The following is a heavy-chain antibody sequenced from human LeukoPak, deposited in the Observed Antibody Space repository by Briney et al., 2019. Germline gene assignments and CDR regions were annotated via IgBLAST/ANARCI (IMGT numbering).Heavy chain of an antibody. Sequence: PGGSLTLSCTASGFTFSSYDMLWVRQARRKGLEWVAVISYDGSNKYYADSVKGRFTIHRDNSKNTRYLKMNSLRAEDTAVYYCGKDRGDSEYWGQGTLVTVSS. CDR2: ISYDGSNK. CDR1: GFTFSSYD. J-gene: IGHJ4*02. V-gene: IGHV3-30*18. CDR3: GKDRGDSEY.